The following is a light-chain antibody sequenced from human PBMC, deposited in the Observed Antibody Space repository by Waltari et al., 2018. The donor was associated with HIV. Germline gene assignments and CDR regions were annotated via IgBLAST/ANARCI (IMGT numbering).Light chain of an antibody. V-gene: IGLV2-14*01. J-gene: IGLJ2*01. Sequence: QSALTQPASVSGSPGQSLTISCTGTSSDVGGYTYVSWSQQPPGKAPKLMIYEVSNRPSGVSNRFSGSKSGNTASLTISGLQAEDEADYYCSSYTSSSTLVFGGGTKLTVL. CDR3: SSYTSSSTLV. CDR1: SSDVGGYTY. CDR2: EVS.